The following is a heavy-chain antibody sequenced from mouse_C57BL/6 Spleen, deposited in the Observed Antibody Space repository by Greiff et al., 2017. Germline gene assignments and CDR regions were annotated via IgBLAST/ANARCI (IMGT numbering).Heavy chain of an antibody. D-gene: IGHD1-1*01. CDR3: ASGAYYGSSYYFDY. CDR2: IDPSDSET. CDR1: GYTFTSYW. V-gene: IGHV1-52*01. J-gene: IGHJ2*01. Sequence: QVQLQQPGAELVRPGSSVKLSCKASGYTFTSYWMHWVKQRPIQGLEWIGNIDPSDSETHYNQKFKDKATLTVDKSSSTAYMQLSSLTSEDSAVYYCASGAYYGSSYYFDYWGQGTTLTVSS.